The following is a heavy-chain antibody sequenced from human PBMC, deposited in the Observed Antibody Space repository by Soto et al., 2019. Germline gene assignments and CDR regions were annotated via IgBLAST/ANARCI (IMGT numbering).Heavy chain of an antibody. J-gene: IGHJ4*02. CDR1: GYTFTTYG. D-gene: IGHD3-9*01. CDR3: ARDWGRGQFLTNKDY. Sequence: GASVKVSCKASGYTFTTYGISWVRQAPGQGLEWMGWISGYNGDTEYAQKFQGRVTMNTDTSTSTAYMELRTLRSDDTAVYFCARDWGRGQFLTNKDYWGQGTLVTVSS. CDR2: ISGYNGDT. V-gene: IGHV1-18*01.